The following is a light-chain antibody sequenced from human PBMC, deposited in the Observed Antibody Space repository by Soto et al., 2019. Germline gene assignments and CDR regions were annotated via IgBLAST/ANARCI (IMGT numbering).Light chain of an antibody. V-gene: IGLV1-44*01. CDR2: SND. CDR3: AAWDDSLSGAV. CDR1: NSNIGSNT. Sequence: QSVLTQPPSASGTPGQRVTISCSGSNSNIGSNTVNWYQQLPRTAPNLLIYSNDQRPSGVPDRFSGSKSGTSASLAISGLQSEDEADYYCAAWDDSLSGAVFGGGTQLTVL. J-gene: IGLJ7*01.